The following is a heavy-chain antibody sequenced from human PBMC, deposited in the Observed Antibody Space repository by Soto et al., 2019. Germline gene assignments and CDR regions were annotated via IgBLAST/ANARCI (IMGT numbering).Heavy chain of an antibody. J-gene: IGHJ4*02. CDR1: GYTFTGYY. Sequence: ASVKVSCKASGYTFTGYYMHWVRQAPGQGLEWMGWINPNSGGTNYAQKFQGRVTMTRDTSISTAYMELSRLRSDDTAVYYCARDGDRYSGYVFDYWGQGNLVTVSS. D-gene: IGHD5-12*01. V-gene: IGHV1-2*02. CDR2: INPNSGGT. CDR3: ARDGDRYSGYVFDY.